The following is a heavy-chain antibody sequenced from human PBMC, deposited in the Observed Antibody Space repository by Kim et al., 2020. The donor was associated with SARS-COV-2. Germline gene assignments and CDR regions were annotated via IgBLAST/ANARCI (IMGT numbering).Heavy chain of an antibody. CDR2: ISYDGSNK. J-gene: IGHJ6*02. CDR3: ARARIRGQILSYYYYYGMDV. CDR1: GFTFSSYA. Sequence: GGSLRLSCAASGFTFSSYAMHWVRQAPGKGLEWVAVISYDGSNKYYADSVKGRFTISRDNSKNTLYLQMNSLRAEDTAVYYCARARIRGQILSYYYYYGMDVWGQGTTVTVSS. D-gene: IGHD2-15*01. V-gene: IGHV3-30-3*01.